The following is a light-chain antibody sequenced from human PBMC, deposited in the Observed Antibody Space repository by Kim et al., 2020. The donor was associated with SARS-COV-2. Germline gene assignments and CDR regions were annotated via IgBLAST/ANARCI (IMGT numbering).Light chain of an antibody. V-gene: IGKV3-20*01. CDR1: QTVSSTS. J-gene: IGKJ5*01. CDR2: GAS. CDR3: QQYGGSPIT. Sequence: SPGERATRSCRASQTVSSTSLAWYQQKPGQAPRLLIYGASSRATEFPDRFSGSGSGTDFTLTISRLEPEDFAVYYCQQYGGSPITFGQGTRLEIK.